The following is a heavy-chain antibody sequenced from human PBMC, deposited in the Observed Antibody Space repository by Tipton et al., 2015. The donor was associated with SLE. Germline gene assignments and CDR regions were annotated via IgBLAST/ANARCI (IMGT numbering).Heavy chain of an antibody. D-gene: IGHD5-18*01. CDR1: GGSISSKTYY. V-gene: IGHV4-39*07. J-gene: IGHJ2*01. CDR3: ARTAGRSVKLWYFDL. Sequence: GLVKPSETLSLTCTVSGGSISSKTYYWGWIRQPPGKGLEWIGHIYYGGTIYYNPSLKSRVTMSIDTSKNQFSLKLSSVTDVDTAVYYCARTAGRSVKLWYFDLWVRGTLVTVSS. CDR2: IYYGGTI.